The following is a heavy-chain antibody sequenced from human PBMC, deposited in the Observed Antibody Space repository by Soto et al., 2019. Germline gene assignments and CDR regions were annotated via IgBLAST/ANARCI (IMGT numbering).Heavy chain of an antibody. D-gene: IGHD3-22*01. Sequence: QVQLVQSGAEVKKPGASVKVSCKASGYTFTSYGISWVRQAPGQGLEWMGWISAYNGNTNYAQKLQGRVTMTTDTSPRRSYMELRSLRSDDKALYYCARDGAISDTLLVVVITHAADAFDIWGQGTMVTVSS. CDR2: ISAYNGNT. J-gene: IGHJ3*02. V-gene: IGHV1-18*01. CDR3: ARDGAISDTLLVVVITHAADAFDI. CDR1: GYTFTSYG.